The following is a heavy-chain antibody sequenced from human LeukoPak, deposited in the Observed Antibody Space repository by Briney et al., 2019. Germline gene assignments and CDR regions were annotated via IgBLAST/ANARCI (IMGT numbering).Heavy chain of an antibody. CDR1: GFTFSSYS. V-gene: IGHV3-21*01. D-gene: IGHD1-14*01. CDR2: ISSSSSYI. Sequence: GGSLRLSCAASGFTFSSYSMNWVRQAPGKGLEWVSSISSSSSYIYYADSVKGRFTISRDNAKNSLYLQMNSLRAEDTAVYYCARHHLDYYGMDVWGQGTTVTVSS. J-gene: IGHJ6*02. CDR3: ARHHLDYYGMDV.